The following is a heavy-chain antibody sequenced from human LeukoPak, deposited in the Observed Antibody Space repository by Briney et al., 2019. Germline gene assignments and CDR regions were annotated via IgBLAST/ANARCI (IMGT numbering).Heavy chain of an antibody. D-gene: IGHD3-16*01. V-gene: IGHV3-74*01. CDR3: ARSRYSYDYRDY. CDR2: INGDGSST. CDR1: GFAFSTYW. J-gene: IGHJ4*02. Sequence: PGGSLRVSCAASGFAFSTYWMHRVRRAPGKGLVWVSRINGDGSSTTYADSVKGRFTISRDNAKNTLYLQMNSLRAEDTAVYYCARSRYSYDYRDYWGQGTLVTVSS.